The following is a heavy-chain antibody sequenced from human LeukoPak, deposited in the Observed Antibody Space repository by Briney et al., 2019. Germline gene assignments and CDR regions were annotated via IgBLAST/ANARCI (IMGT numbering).Heavy chain of an antibody. CDR3: AGPANLRLRWIPGAFDI. CDR1: GFTFSSYA. J-gene: IGHJ3*02. Sequence: PGGSLRLSCAASGFTFSSYAISWVRQAPGQGLEWMGGIIPIFGTANYAQKFQGRVTITADESTSTAYMELSSLRSEDTAVYYCAGPANLRLRWIPGAFDIWGQGTMVTVSS. CDR2: IIPIFGTA. V-gene: IGHV1-69*01. D-gene: IGHD4-23*01.